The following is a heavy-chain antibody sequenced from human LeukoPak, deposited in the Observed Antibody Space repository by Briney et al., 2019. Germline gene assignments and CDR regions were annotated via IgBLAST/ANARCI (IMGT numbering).Heavy chain of an antibody. V-gene: IGHV4-4*07. J-gene: IGHJ4*02. CDR2: IYTSGIT. Sequence: PSETLSLTCTVSYGSISTYYWTWIRQPAGKGLEWIGRIYTSGITNYNPSLESRLTMSLDTSKNQISLRLSSVTAADTAVYYCARKDGDFWGQGTLVTVSS. CDR1: YGSISTYY. CDR3: ARKDGDF.